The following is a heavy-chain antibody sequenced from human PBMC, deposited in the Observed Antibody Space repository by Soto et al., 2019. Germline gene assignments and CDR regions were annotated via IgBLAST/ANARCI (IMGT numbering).Heavy chain of an antibody. Sequence: GGSLRLSCAASGFTFSGSAMHWVRQASGKGLEWVGRIRSKANSYATAYAASVKGRFTISRDDSRNTAYLQMNSLKTEDTAVYYCTRLDCSGGSCYLNWFDPWGHGTLVTVSS. D-gene: IGHD2-15*01. CDR3: TRLDCSGGSCYLNWFDP. CDR1: GFTFSGSA. CDR2: IRSKANSYAT. J-gene: IGHJ5*02. V-gene: IGHV3-73*01.